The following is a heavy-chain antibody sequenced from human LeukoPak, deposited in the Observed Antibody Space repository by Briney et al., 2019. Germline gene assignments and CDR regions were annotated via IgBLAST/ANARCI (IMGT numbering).Heavy chain of an antibody. D-gene: IGHD6-13*01. J-gene: IGHJ5*02. CDR3: AKPAAGPNSPFDP. Sequence: PSETLSLTCTVSGGSISSYYWSWIRQPPGKGLEWIGYIYYSGSTNYNPSLKSRVTISLDTSKNQFSLKLSSVTAADTAVYCCAKPAAGPNSPFDPWGQGTLVTVSS. CDR1: GGSISSYY. V-gene: IGHV4-59*01. CDR2: IYYSGST.